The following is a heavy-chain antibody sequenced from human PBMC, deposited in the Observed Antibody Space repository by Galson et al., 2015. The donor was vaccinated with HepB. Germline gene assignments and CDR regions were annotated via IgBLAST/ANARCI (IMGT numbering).Heavy chain of an antibody. D-gene: IGHD1-26*01. CDR2: ISGSGGST. CDR3: AKDVEEIVGATHY. J-gene: IGHJ4*02. V-gene: IGHV3-23*01. Sequence: SLRLSCAASGFTFSSYAMSWVRQAPGKGLEWVSAISGSGGSTYYADSVKGRFTISRDNSKNTLYLQMNSLRAEDTAVYYCAKDVEEIVGATHYWGQGTLVTVSS. CDR1: GFTFSSYA.